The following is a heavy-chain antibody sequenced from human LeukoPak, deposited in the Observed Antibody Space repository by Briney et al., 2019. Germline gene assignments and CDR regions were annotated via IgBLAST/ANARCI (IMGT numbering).Heavy chain of an antibody. CDR2: IYYSGST. CDR1: GGSISSYY. D-gene: IGHD5-24*01. CDR3: ARRDGYTSYYFDY. V-gene: IGHV4-59*08. Sequence: SETLSLTCTVSGGSISSYYWSWIRQPPGKGLEWIGYIYYSGSTNYNPSLKSRVTISVDTSKNQFSLKLSSVTAADTAAYYCARRDGYTSYYFDYWGQGTLVTVSS. J-gene: IGHJ4*02.